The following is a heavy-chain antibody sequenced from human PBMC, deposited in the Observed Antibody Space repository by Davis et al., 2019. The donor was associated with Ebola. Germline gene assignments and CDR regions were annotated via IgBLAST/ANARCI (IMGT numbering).Heavy chain of an antibody. CDR2: IIPILGIA. D-gene: IGHD6-6*01. CDR3: ASGLVRGESYWYFDL. Sequence: SVKVSCKASGGTFSSYAISWVRQAPGQGLEWMGGIIPILGIANYAQKFQGRVTITADESTSTAYMELSSLRSEDTAEYYCASGLVRGESYWYFDLWGRGTLVTVSS. V-gene: IGHV1-69*10. CDR1: GGTFSSYA. J-gene: IGHJ2*01.